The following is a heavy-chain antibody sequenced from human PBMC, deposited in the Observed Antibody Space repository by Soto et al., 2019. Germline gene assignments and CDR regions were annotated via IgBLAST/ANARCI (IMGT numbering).Heavy chain of an antibody. CDR1: GYTFTSYG. CDR2: ISAYNGNT. D-gene: IGHD1-26*01. Sequence: QVQLVQSGAEVKKPGASVKVSCKASGYTFTSYGISWLRQAPGQGLEWMGWISAYNGNTNYAQKLQGRVTMTTDTPTSTAYMELRSLISDDRAVYCCARGRIVGATSPWVTWGQGTLVTVSS. V-gene: IGHV1-18*01. J-gene: IGHJ1*01. CDR3: ARGRIVGATSPWVT.